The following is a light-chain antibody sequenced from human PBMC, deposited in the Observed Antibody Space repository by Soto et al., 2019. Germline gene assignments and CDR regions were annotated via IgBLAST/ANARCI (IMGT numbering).Light chain of an antibody. V-gene: IGLV2-23*02. CDR3: CSFAGGATFV. CDR2: EAN. J-gene: IGLJ3*02. CDR1: NNDVGGYNL. Sequence: QSVLTQPASVSGSPGQSITISCTGTNNDVGGYNLVSWYQQYPGKAPKLVIYEANKRPSGVSDRFSGSRSGNTASLTISALQVEDEAVYSCCSFAGGATFVFGGGTNLTVL.